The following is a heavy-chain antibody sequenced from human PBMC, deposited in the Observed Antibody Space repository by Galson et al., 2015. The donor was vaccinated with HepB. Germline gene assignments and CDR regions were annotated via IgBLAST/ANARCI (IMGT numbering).Heavy chain of an antibody. CDR3: ARDRYDFWSGYHLDV. V-gene: IGHV1-18*01. D-gene: IGHD3-3*01. J-gene: IGHJ6*02. Sequence: SVKVSCKASGYSFTNYGISWVRQAPGQGLEWLGWVSAYNLNTKYAQNLQGRVTMTTDTSTTTAYMELRSLRSDDTAVYYCARDRYDFWSGYHLDVWGQGTTVTVSS. CDR2: VSAYNLNT. CDR1: GYSFTNYG.